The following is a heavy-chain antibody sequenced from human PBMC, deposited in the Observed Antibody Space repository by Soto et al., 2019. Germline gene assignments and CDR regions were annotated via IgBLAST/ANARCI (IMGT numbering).Heavy chain of an antibody. D-gene: IGHD2-2*01. V-gene: IGHV1-18*01. CDR1: GYTFTSYG. CDR2: ISAYNGNT. CDR3: AGVSRYCSSTSCYGPPHFDY. J-gene: IGHJ4*02. Sequence: QVQLVQSGAEVKKPGASVKVSCKASGYTFTSYGISWVRQAPGQGLEWMGWISAYNGNTNYAQKLQGRVTMTTDTPTSTAYMELGSLRSDDTAVYYCAGVSRYCSSTSCYGPPHFDYWGQGPLVTVSS.